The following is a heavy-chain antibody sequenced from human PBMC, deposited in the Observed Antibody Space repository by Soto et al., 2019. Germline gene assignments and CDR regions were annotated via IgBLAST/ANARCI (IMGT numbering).Heavy chain of an antibody. V-gene: IGHV1-18*04. Sequence: QVQLVQSGAAVKKPGASVRVSCEASGYTFTSSGISWVRQAPGPGLEGMGWISVYSGSTNYAQKLQGRVTMTTDRSTRSVYMELRSLRSDDTAVYYSARDSWGLAVPAYHYYAMDVWGQETTVTVS. CDR1: GYTFTSSG. J-gene: IGHJ6*02. D-gene: IGHD6-19*01. CDR2: ISVYSGST. CDR3: ARDSWGLAVPAYHYYAMDV.